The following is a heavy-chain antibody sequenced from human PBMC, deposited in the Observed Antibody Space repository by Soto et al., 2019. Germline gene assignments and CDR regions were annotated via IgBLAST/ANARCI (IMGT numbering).Heavy chain of an antibody. V-gene: IGHV4-59*01. J-gene: IGHJ4*02. CDR3: ARDSYGSTMDY. CDR2: IHYSGVT. D-gene: IGHD5-18*01. Sequence: SETLSLTCSISGGSISNYYCSWIRQSPWNRLEWIGYIHYSGVTNSNPSLKSRVAMSVDTSKNKFSIKLSSVTAADTAVYYCARDSYGSTMDYWCKAKLVTVSS. CDR1: GGSISNYY.